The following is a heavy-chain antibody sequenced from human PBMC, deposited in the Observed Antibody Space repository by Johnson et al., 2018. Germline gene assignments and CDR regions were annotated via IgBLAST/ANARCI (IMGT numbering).Heavy chain of an antibody. CDR1: GFTFRNYW. J-gene: IGHJ4*02. Sequence: VQLVESGGGLVRPGGSLRLSCVASGFTFRNYWMHWVRQTSGKGLVWVSRIKGDGSSTDYADSVKGRFTIPRDNAKNTLYMEMNTLRDEDTAVYYCARGLGNTAMAPGGIGYWRQGTLVTVSS. D-gene: IGHD5-18*01. V-gene: IGHV3-74*02. CDR2: IKGDGSST. CDR3: ARGLGNTAMAPGGIGY.